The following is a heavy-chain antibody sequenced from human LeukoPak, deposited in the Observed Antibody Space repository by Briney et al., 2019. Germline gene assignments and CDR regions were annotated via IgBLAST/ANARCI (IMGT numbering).Heavy chain of an antibody. CDR2: TYFRSKWFN. D-gene: IGHD1-1*01. CDR1: GDYFSSNSAS. J-gene: IGHJ4*02. Sequence: SQTLPLTCAISGDYFSSNSASWNWITQSPSGGLEWLGRTYFRSKWFNDYALSLQSLITISPDTSKNQLSLQLKSVTPEDTAVYYCKRGTSPTGNDYWGQGAMVTVSS. V-gene: IGHV6-1*01. CDR3: KRGTSPTGNDY.